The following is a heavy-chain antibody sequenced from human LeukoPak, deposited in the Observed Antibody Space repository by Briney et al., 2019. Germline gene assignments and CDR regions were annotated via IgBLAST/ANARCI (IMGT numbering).Heavy chain of an antibody. Sequence: SETLSLTCTVSGGSISSGNYYWSWIRQPAGKGLEWIGRNYTSGGTNCNPSLESRVTILIDTPKNQFSLRLSSVTAADTAVYYCARDLGYYYGSGRVYYYMDVWGKGTTVTISS. CDR1: GGSISSGNYY. CDR2: NYTSGGT. V-gene: IGHV4-61*02. D-gene: IGHD3-10*01. J-gene: IGHJ6*03. CDR3: ARDLGYYYGSGRVYYYMDV.